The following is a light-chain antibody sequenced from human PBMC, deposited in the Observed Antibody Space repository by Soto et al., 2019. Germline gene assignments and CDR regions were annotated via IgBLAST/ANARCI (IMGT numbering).Light chain of an antibody. CDR3: QQYHKWPLT. CDR1: QSVRSN. V-gene: IGKV3-15*01. Sequence: LTKSAGTVSLSPGETATVPCMASQSVRSNLAWYQQKPGRPPRLLIYGASTRATGIPARFSGSGYGSEFTLTISSLQSEDFAVYYCQQYHKWPLTFGGGTKVDI. CDR2: GAS. J-gene: IGKJ4*01.